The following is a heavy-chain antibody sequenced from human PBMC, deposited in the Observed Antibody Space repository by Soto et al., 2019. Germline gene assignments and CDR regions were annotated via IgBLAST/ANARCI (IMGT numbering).Heavy chain of an antibody. J-gene: IGHJ4*02. CDR1: GFSPNSSEMR. D-gene: IGHD6-6*01. CDR3: ARIHGSSWPYFDD. Sequence: SGPTLVNPTQTLTLTCTFSGFSPNSSEMRVGWIRQPPGKALEWLARTDWDDDKFYSTSLKTRLTVSKATSQNQVGLIITNLDPLDTATCYYARIHGSSWPYFDDWGQGTLVTVSS. CDR2: TDWDDDK. V-gene: IGHV2-70*04.